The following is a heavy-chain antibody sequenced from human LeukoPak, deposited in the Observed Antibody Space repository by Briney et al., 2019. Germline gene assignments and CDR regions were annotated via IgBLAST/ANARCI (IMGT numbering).Heavy chain of an antibody. CDR1: GGSISSSRHY. Sequence: SETLSLTCTVSGGSISSSRHYWGWIRQSAGKGLEWIGTVYYRANTYYSPSLKSRATISVGTSKNQFSLKVSSVTAADTAVYYCARLSDSGSWYQAHYTYYMDVWGKGIAVTISS. CDR3: ARLSDSGSWYQAHYTYYMDV. V-gene: IGHV4-39*01. CDR2: VYYRANT. D-gene: IGHD6-13*01. J-gene: IGHJ6*03.